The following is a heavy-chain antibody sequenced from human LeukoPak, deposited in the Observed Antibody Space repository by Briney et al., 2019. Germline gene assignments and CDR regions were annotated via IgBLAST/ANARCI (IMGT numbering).Heavy chain of an antibody. D-gene: IGHD3-3*01. Sequence: SETLSLTCTVSGGSISSGDYYWSWIRQPPGKGLEWIGYIYYSGSTYYNPSLKSRVTISVDTSKNQFSLKLSSVTAADTAVYYCARPAPPLWSGYYGLGSPFVARADSYYYYYMDVWGKGTTVTVSS. CDR1: GGSISSGDYY. V-gene: IGHV4-30-4*08. CDR2: IYYSGST. CDR3: ARPAPPLWSGYYGLGSPFVARADSYYYYYMDV. J-gene: IGHJ6*03.